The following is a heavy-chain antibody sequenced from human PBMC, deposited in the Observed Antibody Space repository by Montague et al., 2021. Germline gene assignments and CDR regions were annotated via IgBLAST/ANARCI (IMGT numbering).Heavy chain of an antibody. D-gene: IGHD2-15*01. V-gene: IGHV3-74*01. CDR2: INGDGSST. CDR1: GFTFSSYW. Sequence: SLRLSCAASGFTFSSYWMGWVRQVPGKGLVCVSRINGDGSSTNYADSVKGRFTISRDNAKNTLYLQMNNLRAEDTAVYYCARDLGHCAGGSCGVRGQGTTVTVSS. J-gene: IGHJ6*02. CDR3: ARDLGHCAGGSCGV.